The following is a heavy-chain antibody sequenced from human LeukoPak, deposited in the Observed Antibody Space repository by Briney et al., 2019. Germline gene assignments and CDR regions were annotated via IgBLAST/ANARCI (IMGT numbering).Heavy chain of an antibody. D-gene: IGHD3-16*01. CDR1: GGSISTFY. Sequence: SETLSLTCSVSGGSISTFYWSWIRQPAGKGLEWIGRIYTSGSTNYNPSLKSRVTMSVDTSKNQFSLKLSSVTAADTAVYYCARETSQKGAHYMDVWGKGTTVTISS. CDR2: IYTSGST. J-gene: IGHJ6*03. CDR3: ARETSQKGAHYMDV. V-gene: IGHV4-4*07.